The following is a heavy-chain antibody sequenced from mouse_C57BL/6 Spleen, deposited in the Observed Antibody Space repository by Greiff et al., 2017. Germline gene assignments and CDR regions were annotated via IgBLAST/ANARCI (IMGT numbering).Heavy chain of an antibody. J-gene: IGHJ4*01. V-gene: IGHV1-64*01. D-gene: IGHD2-4*01. CDR3: ARPIYYDYDGNAMDY. CDR1: GYTFTSYW. CDR2: IHPNSGST. Sequence: QVQLQQPGAELVKPGASVKLSCKASGYTFTSYWMHWVKQRPGQGLEWIGMIHPNSGSTNYNEKFQSKATLTVDKSSSTAYMQLSSLTAEDSAVYYCARPIYYDYDGNAMDYGGQGTSVTVSS.